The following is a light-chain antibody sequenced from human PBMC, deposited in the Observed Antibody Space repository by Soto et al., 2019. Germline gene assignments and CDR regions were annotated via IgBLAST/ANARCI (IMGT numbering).Light chain of an antibody. J-gene: IGLJ3*02. V-gene: IGLV2-18*01. CDR1: SSDVGSYNR. Sequence: QSALTQPPSVSGSPGQSVTISCTGTSSDVGSYNRVSWYQQPPGTAPTLMIYEVSNRPSGVPDRFSGSKSGNTASLTISGRQAADEADYYCSLYASSSTWVFGGGTKLAVL. CDR2: EVS. CDR3: SLYASSSTWV.